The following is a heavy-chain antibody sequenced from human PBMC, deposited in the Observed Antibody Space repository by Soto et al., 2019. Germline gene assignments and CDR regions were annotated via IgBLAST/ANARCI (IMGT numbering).Heavy chain of an antibody. D-gene: IGHD2-2*01. Sequence: SETLSLTCTVSGGSISSYYWSWIRQPPGKGLEWIGYIYYSGSTNYNPSLKSRVTISVDTSKNQFSLKLSSVTAADTAVYYCARRYCSSTSCKNWFDPWXQGTLVTVSS. CDR1: GGSISSYY. V-gene: IGHV4-59*08. CDR2: IYYSGST. CDR3: ARRYCSSTSCKNWFDP. J-gene: IGHJ5*02.